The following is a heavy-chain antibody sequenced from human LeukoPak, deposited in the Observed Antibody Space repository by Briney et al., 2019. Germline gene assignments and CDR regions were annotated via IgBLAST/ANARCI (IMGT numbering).Heavy chain of an antibody. V-gene: IGHV3-21*01. J-gene: IGHJ4*02. CDR1: GLTFSTSG. D-gene: IGHD2-2*01. Sequence: PGGSLRLSCTTSGLTFSTSGFNWVRQAPGKGLEWVASIGPTGFDRYHADSIKGRFTISRDNAKNSLYLQMNSLRAEDTAVYYCARGFVPAAIWGQGTLVTVSS. CDR2: IGPTGFDR. CDR3: ARGFVPAAI.